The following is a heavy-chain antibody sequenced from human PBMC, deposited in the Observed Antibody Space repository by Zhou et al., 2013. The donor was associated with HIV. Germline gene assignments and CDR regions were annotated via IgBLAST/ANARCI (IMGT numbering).Heavy chain of an antibody. CDR1: GYTFNSHG. V-gene: IGHV1-18*04. Sequence: QVQLVQSGAEVKKPGASVKVSCKASGYTFNSHGFIWVRQAPGQGLEWMGWISGSNGKTKYAQKFQGRVTMTTDTSTTTAYMEVRSLRSDDTAVYYCARVVFDRSDYWGQGTLVTVSS. CDR2: ISGSNGKT. D-gene: IGHD3-9*01. CDR3: ARVVFDRSDY. J-gene: IGHJ4*02.